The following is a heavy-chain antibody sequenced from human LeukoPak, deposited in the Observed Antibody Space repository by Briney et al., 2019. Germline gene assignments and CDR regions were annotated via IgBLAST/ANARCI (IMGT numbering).Heavy chain of an antibody. J-gene: IGHJ5*02. Sequence: GASVKVSCKASGYTFTSYAMHWVRQAPGQRLEWMGWINAGNGNTKYSQKFQGRVTITRDTSASTAYMELSSLRSEDTAVYYCARYMRGATSWFDPWGQGTLVTVSS. CDR3: ARYMRGATSWFDP. CDR2: INAGNGNT. CDR1: GYTFTSYA. V-gene: IGHV1-3*01. D-gene: IGHD1-26*01.